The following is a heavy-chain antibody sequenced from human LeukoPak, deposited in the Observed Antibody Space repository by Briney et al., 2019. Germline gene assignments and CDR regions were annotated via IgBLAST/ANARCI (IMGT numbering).Heavy chain of an antibody. CDR2: TYYSGST. CDR3: ARAPGGNAGNFQH. V-gene: IGHV4-59*01. CDR1: GGSISTYY. Sequence: SETLSLTCTVSGGSISTYYWNWIRQPPGKGLEWIGYTYYSGSTNYNPSLKSRVTISVDTSKNHFSLKPSSVTAADTAVYYCARAPGGNAGNFQHWGQGTLVTVSS. J-gene: IGHJ1*01. D-gene: IGHD4-23*01.